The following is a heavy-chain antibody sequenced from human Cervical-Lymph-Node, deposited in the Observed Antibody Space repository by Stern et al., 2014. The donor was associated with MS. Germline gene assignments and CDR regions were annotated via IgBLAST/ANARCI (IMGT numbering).Heavy chain of an antibody. CDR3: ARDALFDS. CDR2: ISSTSDYT. V-gene: IGHV3-21*01. CDR1: GFSFNWYN. Sequence: EMQLVESGRGLVKPGGSLRLSCAASGFSFNWYNMNWVRQAPGTGMEWASSISSTSDYTNYADSVKGRFTISRDNAKKSLYLQMNSLRADDTAVYYCARDALFDSWGQGTLVTVSS. J-gene: IGHJ4*02.